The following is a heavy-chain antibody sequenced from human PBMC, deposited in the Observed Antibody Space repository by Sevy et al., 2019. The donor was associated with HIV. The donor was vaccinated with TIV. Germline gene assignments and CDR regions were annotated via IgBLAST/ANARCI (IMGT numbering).Heavy chain of an antibody. V-gene: IGHV3-48*02. D-gene: IGHD5-18*01. J-gene: IGHJ4*02. CDR3: ARDVDTPFVRSFDS. CDR1: GLTFSSDS. CDR2: ISSSSRTI. Sequence: GGSLRLSCVVSGLTFSSDSMNWVRLAPGKGLEWLAYISSSSRTIYYADSVEGRFTISRDNDKKSVFLQMNNLRDEDSATYYCARDVDTPFVRSFDSWGQGTLVTVSS.